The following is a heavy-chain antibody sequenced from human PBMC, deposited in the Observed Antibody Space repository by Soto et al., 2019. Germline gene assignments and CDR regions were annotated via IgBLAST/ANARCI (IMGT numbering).Heavy chain of an antibody. J-gene: IGHJ4*02. D-gene: IGHD3-22*01. V-gene: IGHV3-74*01. CDR3: ARFGTSYDTSGFLY. Sequence: PGGSLRLSCAASGFTFGSHWMHWVRQAPGKGLVYVSRISSGGTTTNYAESVKGRFTISRDNARNTLYLQMNSLRVEDTAVYYCARFGTSYDTSGFLYWGQGTPVTVPS. CDR1: GFTFGSHW. CDR2: ISSGGTTT.